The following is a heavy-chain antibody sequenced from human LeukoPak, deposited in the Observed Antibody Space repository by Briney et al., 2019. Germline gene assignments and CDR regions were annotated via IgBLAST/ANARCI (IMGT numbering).Heavy chain of an antibody. CDR1: GGSVSDYY. V-gene: IGHV4-59*02. Sequence: PSETLSLTCTISGGSVSDYYWSWIRQSPGKGLEWIGYIYHTGSTSYSPSLKSRVTISADTSQNQFSLKLSSVTAADTAVYYCATTTIRLGYWGQGTLVTVSS. CDR2: IYHTGST. CDR3: ATTTIRLGY. D-gene: IGHD1-26*01. J-gene: IGHJ4*02.